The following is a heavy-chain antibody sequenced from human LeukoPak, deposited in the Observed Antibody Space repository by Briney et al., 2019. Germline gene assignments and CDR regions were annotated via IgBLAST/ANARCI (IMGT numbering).Heavy chain of an antibody. J-gene: IGHJ4*02. CDR2: ISSSSSYI. CDR1: GFTFSSYS. CDR3: ARGRVLRYFDWFYTPDY. V-gene: IGHV3-21*01. Sequence: GGSLSLSCAASGFTFSSYSMNWVRQAPGKGLEWVSSISSSSSYIYYADSVKGRFTISRDNAKHSLYLQMNSLRAEDTAVYYCARGRVLRYFDWFYTPDYWGRGTLVTVSS. D-gene: IGHD3-9*01.